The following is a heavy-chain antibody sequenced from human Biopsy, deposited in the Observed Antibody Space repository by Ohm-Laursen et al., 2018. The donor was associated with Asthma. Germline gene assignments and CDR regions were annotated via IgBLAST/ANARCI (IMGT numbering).Heavy chain of an antibody. D-gene: IGHD3-10*01. V-gene: IGHV1-18*01. CDR1: GYTFNSAG. Sequence: ASVKVSCKTSGYTFNSAGITWVRQAPGQGLEWMGWISVYNGNTKVAQKLQDRVTMITDTSTSTAYMELRSLRSDDTAVYFCARAVDYSHYYGIDVWGQGTTVTDS. J-gene: IGHJ6*02. CDR3: ARAVDYSHYYGIDV. CDR2: ISVYNGNT.